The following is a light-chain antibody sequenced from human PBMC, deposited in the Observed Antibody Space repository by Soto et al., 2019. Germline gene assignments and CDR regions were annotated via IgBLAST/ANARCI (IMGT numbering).Light chain of an antibody. J-gene: IGKJ1*01. CDR2: GAS. CDR1: QSVSSN. V-gene: IGKV3-15*01. CDR3: QQCNNWPRT. Sequence: EIVMTQSPGTLSVSPGERATLSCRASQSVSSNLAWYQQKPGQAPRLLIYGASTRATGIPARFSGSRSGTEFTLTISSLQSEDFAVYYCQQCNNWPRTFGQGTKVEIK.